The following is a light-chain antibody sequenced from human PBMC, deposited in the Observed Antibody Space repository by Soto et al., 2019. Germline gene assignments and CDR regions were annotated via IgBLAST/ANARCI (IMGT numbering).Light chain of an antibody. J-gene: IGKJ1*01. CDR1: QSVSSSY. CDR2: GAS. Sequence: DIVLTQSPGTLSLSPGDRATLSCRASQSVSSSYLAWYQQKPGQAPRLLIYGASSRATGIPDRFSGSGSGTDFTLTISRLEPEDLAVYYCQQYGSSPPTFGQGTKVEIK. V-gene: IGKV3-20*01. CDR3: QQYGSSPPT.